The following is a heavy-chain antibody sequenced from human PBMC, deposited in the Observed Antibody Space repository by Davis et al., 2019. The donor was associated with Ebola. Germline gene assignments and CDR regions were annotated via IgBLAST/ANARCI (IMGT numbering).Heavy chain of an antibody. J-gene: IGHJ4*02. CDR3: ARGDKTDY. CDR1: GFTFSSYA. Sequence: GESLKISCAASGFTFSSYAMSWVRQAPGKGLEWVAVISYDGSKKYYADSLKGRFTISRDNSKNTLYLQVNSLRTEDTAVYYCARGDKTDYWGQGTQVIVSS. V-gene: IGHV3-30*04. CDR2: ISYDGSKK.